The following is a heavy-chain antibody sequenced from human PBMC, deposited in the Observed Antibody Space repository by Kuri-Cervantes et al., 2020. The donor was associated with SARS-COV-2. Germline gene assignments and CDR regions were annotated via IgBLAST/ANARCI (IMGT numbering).Heavy chain of an antibody. V-gene: IGHV4-34*01. Sequence: ESLKTSCAVYGGSFSGYYWSWIRQPPGKGLEWIGEINHSGSTNYNPSLKSRVTITVDTSKNQFSLKLSSVTAADTAVYYCARVKSVVTPDIAYWGQGTLVTVSS. CDR3: ARVKSVVTPDIAY. CDR1: GGSFSGYY. CDR2: INHSGST. J-gene: IGHJ4*02. D-gene: IGHD4-23*01.